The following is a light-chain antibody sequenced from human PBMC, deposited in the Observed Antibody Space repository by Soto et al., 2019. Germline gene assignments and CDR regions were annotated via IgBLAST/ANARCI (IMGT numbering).Light chain of an antibody. CDR2: EVT. CDR1: SSDIGSYNR. CDR3: TSYTTSTALV. Sequence: QSVLTQPPSVSGSPVQSVTISCIGTSSDIGSYNRVSWYQQSPGTAPKLIVYEVTNRPSGVAGRFSGSKSGNTASLTISGLQAEDEAYYYCTSYTTSTALVFGGGTKLTVL. J-gene: IGLJ3*02. V-gene: IGLV2-18*02.